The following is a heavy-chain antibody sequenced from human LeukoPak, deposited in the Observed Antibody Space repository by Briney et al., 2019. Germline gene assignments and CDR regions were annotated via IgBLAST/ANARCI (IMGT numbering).Heavy chain of an antibody. Sequence: ASVKVSCKASVYTFTDHYIYWVRQAPGQGLEWMGWINPNSGGTNYAQKFQDRVTMTRDTSISTAYMDLSRLRSDDTAVYYCAKAAAVVTPWDLDYWGQGTLVTVSS. CDR3: AKAAAVVTPWDLDY. D-gene: IGHD4-23*01. CDR2: INPNSGGT. V-gene: IGHV1-2*02. CDR1: VYTFTDHY. J-gene: IGHJ4*02.